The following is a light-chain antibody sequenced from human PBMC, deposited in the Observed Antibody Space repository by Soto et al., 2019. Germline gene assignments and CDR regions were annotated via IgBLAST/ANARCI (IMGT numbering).Light chain of an antibody. J-gene: IGKJ3*01. Sequence: DIQMTQSPSSLSASVGDRVTITCRASQSISSYVNWYQQKPGKAPKLLIYAASSLRSGVPSRFSGSGSGTDFTLTISSLQPEDFATYYCQQSYSTPLFTFGPGTKVDIK. V-gene: IGKV1-39*01. CDR3: QQSYSTPLFT. CDR2: AAS. CDR1: QSISSY.